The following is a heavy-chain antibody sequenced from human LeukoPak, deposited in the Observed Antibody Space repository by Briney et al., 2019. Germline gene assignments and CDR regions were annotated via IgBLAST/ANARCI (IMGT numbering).Heavy chain of an antibody. J-gene: IGHJ6*03. Sequence: GGSLRLSCAASGFTFSSNYMSWVRQAPGKGLEWVSVIYSCGSTYYADSVKGRFTISRDNSKNTLYLQMNSLRAEDTAVYYCASTPISSSTSCYTYYYYMDVWGKGTTVTVSS. V-gene: IGHV3-66*01. CDR3: ASTPISSSTSCYTYYYYMDV. CDR1: GFTFSSNY. CDR2: IYSCGST. D-gene: IGHD2-2*02.